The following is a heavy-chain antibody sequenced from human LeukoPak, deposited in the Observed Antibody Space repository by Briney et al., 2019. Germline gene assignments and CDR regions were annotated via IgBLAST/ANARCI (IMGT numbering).Heavy chain of an antibody. J-gene: IGHJ1*01. D-gene: IGHD2-2*01. CDR3: AKDIVVVPAAIEYFQH. Sequence: GGSLRLSCAASGFTFSSYGMHWVRQAPGKGLEWVAFIRYDGSNKYYADSVKGRFTISRDNSKNTLYLQMNSLRAEDTAVYYCAKDIVVVPAAIEYFQHWGQSTLVTVSS. CDR1: GFTFSSYG. V-gene: IGHV3-30*02. CDR2: IRYDGSNK.